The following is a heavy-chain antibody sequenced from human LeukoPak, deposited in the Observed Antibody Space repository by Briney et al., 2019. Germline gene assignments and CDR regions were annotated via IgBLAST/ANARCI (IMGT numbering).Heavy chain of an antibody. D-gene: IGHD6-19*01. CDR2: IKQDGSEK. Sequence: GGSLRLSCAPSGFTFSSYWMLWVREAPGQGLEGVANIKQDGSEKYYVDSVKGRFTISRDNAKNSLYLQMNSLRAEDTAVYYCARERYSSGWYIIDPWGQGTLVTVSS. V-gene: IGHV3-7*03. CDR1: GFTFSSYW. CDR3: ARERYSSGWYIIDP. J-gene: IGHJ5*02.